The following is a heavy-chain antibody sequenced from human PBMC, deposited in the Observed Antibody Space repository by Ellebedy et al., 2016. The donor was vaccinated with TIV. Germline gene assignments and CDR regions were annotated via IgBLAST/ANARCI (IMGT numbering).Heavy chain of an antibody. D-gene: IGHD4-17*01. J-gene: IGHJ5*02. CDR3: ARRGSYGDYSVQVNSWFDL. V-gene: IGHV3-7*01. CDR2: IYQDGSNQ. Sequence: PGGSLRLSCVASGFSFRSYWMSWVRQAPGKGLEWVANIYQDGSNQYYVDSVKSRFTISRDNAKDSMFLQMNSLRAEDTGMYYCARRGSYGDYSVQVNSWFDLWGQGTLVTVS. CDR1: GFSFRSYW.